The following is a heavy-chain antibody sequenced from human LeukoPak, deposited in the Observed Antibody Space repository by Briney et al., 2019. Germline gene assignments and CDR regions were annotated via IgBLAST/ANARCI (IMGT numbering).Heavy chain of an antibody. CDR1: GGTFSRYA. Sequence: SVKVSCKASGGTFSRYAISWVRQAPGQGLEWMGGIIPIFGTANYAQKFQGRVTITTDESTSTAYMELSSLRSEDTAVYYCAGRITMIVVVTYDAFDIWGQGTMVTVSS. V-gene: IGHV1-69*05. CDR2: IIPIFGTA. CDR3: AGRITMIVVVTYDAFDI. J-gene: IGHJ3*02. D-gene: IGHD3-22*01.